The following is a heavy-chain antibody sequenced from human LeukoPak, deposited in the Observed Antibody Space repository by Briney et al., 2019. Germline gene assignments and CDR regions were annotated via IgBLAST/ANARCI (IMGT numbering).Heavy chain of an antibody. J-gene: IGHJ6*03. CDR3: ASRYDYYYYYYMDV. V-gene: IGHV3-21*01. CDR2: ISSSSSYI. CDR1: GFTFGSYS. Sequence: GGSLRLSCAASGFTFGSYSMNWVRQAPGKGLEWVSSISSSSSYIYYADSVKGRFTISRDNAKNSLYLQMNSLRAEDTAVYYCASRYDYYYYYYMDVWGKGTTVTVSS. D-gene: IGHD2-2*01.